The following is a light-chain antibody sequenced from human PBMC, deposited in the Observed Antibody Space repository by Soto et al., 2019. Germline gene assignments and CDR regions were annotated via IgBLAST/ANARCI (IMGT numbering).Light chain of an antibody. J-gene: IGKJ1*01. CDR2: GAS. Sequence: EIVWTQSPGTLSLSPGERATLSCRASQSVSSSYLAWYQQKPGQAPRLLIYGASSRATGIPDRFSGSGSGTEFSLTSSRLEPADFAVYYCQQYGSSLTWTFGQGTKVEIK. V-gene: IGKV3-20*01. CDR3: QQYGSSLTWT. CDR1: QSVSSSY.